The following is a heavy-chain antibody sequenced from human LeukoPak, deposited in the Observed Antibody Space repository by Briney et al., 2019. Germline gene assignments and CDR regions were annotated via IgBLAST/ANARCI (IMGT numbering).Heavy chain of an antibody. V-gene: IGHV4-4*07. CDR1: GGSISSYY. D-gene: IGHD1-26*01. CDR3: ARENSGSYREFDY. J-gene: IGHJ4*02. Sequence: SETLSLTCTVSGGSISSYYWSWIRQPAGKVLEWIGRIYTSGSTNYNASLKSRVSMSVDTSKNQFSLKLSSVTAADTAVFYCARENSGSYREFDYWGQGALVTVSS. CDR2: IYTSGST.